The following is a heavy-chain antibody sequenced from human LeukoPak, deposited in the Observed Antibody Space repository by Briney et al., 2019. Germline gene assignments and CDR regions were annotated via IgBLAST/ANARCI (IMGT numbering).Heavy chain of an antibody. D-gene: IGHD2-2*02. Sequence: GGSLRLSCAASGFTFSSFWMTWVRQAPGKGLEWVANIMNDGSDKYYVDSVKGRFAISRDNAKNSLYLQMNSLRVEDTAVYYCARGGLYCSGTSCYKEADHWGQGTLVTVSS. V-gene: IGHV3-7*01. CDR3: ARGGLYCSGTSCYKEADH. CDR1: GFTFSSFW. CDR2: IMNDGSDK. J-gene: IGHJ4*02.